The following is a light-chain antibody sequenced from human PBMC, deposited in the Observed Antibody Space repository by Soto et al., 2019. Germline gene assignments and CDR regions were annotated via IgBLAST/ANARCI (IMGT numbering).Light chain of an antibody. CDR1: QNILTY. CDR2: AAI. CDR3: QQSYSAPLT. J-gene: IGKJ2*01. V-gene: IGKV1-39*01. Sequence: DIQMTQSPSSLSASVGDRVTITCRASQNILTYLNGYQQSPAKASKSLIYAAISVQDGVPSRFSGSESGTEFNLTINNLQPEDSALYYCQQSYSAPLTFGQGTNLE.